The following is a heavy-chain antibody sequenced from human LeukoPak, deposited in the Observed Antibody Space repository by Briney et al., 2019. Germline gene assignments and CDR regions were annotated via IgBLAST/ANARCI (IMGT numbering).Heavy chain of an antibody. V-gene: IGHV1-18*01. CDR2: ISAYNVNT. Sequence: ASVKVSCKASGYTFTSYGISWVRQAPGQGLEWMGWISAYNVNTNEAQKLQGRVTMTTDTSTTTAYMELRSLRSDDTAVYYCARVPVSGPGARFDYWGQGTLVTVSS. D-gene: IGHD4-11*01. J-gene: IGHJ4*02. CDR3: ARVPVSGPGARFDY. CDR1: GYTFTSYG.